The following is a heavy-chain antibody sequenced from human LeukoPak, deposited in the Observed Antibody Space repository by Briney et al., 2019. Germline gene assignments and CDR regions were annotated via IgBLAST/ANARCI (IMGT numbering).Heavy chain of an antibody. Sequence: PSETLSLTCTVSGGSISSDFWSWIRQPAGKGLEWIRRIYTSGSTKYNPSLKSRVTMSVDTSKNQLSLKLSSVTAADTAVYYCAKGYYGDYPDWGQGTLVTVSS. V-gene: IGHV4-4*07. CDR2: IYTSGST. CDR3: AKGYYGDYPD. D-gene: IGHD4-17*01. J-gene: IGHJ4*02. CDR1: GGSISSDF.